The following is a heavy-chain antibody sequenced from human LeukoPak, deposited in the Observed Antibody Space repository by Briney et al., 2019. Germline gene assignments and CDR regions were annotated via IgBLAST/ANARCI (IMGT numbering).Heavy chain of an antibody. J-gene: IGHJ4*02. D-gene: IGHD3-3*01. CDR3: ARVGLFGVVDYFDY. CDR2: IFKTGTT. Sequence: SETLSLTCTISGDSFGNYYWAWIRQPPGKALEWIAHIFKTGTTTYSPSLQSRVTMSIDTSQNQFSLHLSSVTAADTAVYYCARVGLFGVVDYFDYWGQGALVTVSS. CDR1: GDSFGNYY. V-gene: IGHV4-59*01.